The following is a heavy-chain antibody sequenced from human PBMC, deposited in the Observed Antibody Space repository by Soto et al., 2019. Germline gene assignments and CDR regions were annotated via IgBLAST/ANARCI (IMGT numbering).Heavy chain of an antibody. D-gene: IGHD2-21*02. J-gene: IGHJ5*02. Sequence: QLQLQESGPGLVKPSETLSLTCSVSGGSISSSSYFWGWIRQPPGKGLEWIGSIYYSGSTYYNPSFKSRVTVSVDTSKNPFSRKLSSVTAADTAVYYCARHPSDFWFDPWGQGTLVTVSS. V-gene: IGHV4-39*01. CDR1: GGSISSSSYF. CDR3: ARHPSDFWFDP. CDR2: IYYSGST.